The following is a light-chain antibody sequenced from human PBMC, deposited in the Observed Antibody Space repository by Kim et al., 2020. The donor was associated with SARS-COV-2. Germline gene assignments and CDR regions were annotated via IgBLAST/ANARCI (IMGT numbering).Light chain of an antibody. Sequence: APVGDRVTITCRARQDIRNDLGGDQHNPGGAPKRLIYGASSLQRGVTSRFSGSGSGTEITLTISSVQPEDFATYFGLQRSTYPITFGQGTRLEIK. V-gene: IGKV1-17*01. CDR2: GAS. J-gene: IGKJ5*01. CDR1: QDIRND. CDR3: LQRSTYPIT.